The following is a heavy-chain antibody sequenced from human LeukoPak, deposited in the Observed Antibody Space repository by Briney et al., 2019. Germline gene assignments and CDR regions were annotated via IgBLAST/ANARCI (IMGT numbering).Heavy chain of an antibody. Sequence: GGSLRLSCAASGFTVSSNYMSWVRQAPGKGLEWVSVIYSGGSTYYADSVKGRFTISRDNSENTLYLQMNSLRAEDTAVYYCAIASDYAMAFDIWGQGTMVTVSS. CDR2: IYSGGST. CDR3: AIASDYAMAFDI. D-gene: IGHD4-17*01. J-gene: IGHJ3*02. V-gene: IGHV3-53*01. CDR1: GFTVSSNY.